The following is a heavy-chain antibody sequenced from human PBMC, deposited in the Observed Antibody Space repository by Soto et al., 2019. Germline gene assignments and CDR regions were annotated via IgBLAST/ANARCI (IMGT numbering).Heavy chain of an antibody. D-gene: IGHD2-2*01. J-gene: IGHJ5*02. CDR3: ARDLGWPAARFDP. CDR2: IWYDGSEK. V-gene: IGHV3-33*01. Sequence: QVQLVESGGGVVQPGRSLRLSYAASGFTFRNHGMHWVRLAPGKGLEWVAVIWYDGSEKYYADSVKDRFTVSRDNSKNTLYLQMNSLRGEDTAVYYCARDLGWPAARFDPWGQGTLVTVAS. CDR1: GFTFRNHG.